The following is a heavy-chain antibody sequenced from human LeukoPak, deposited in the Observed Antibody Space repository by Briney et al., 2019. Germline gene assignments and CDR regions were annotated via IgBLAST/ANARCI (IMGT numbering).Heavy chain of an antibody. V-gene: IGHV4-39*07. J-gene: IGHJ4*02. CDR3: ASRKLGNDY. CDR2: IYYSGEST. Sequence: SETLSLTCTVSGGSISSSNYYWGWIRQPPGKGLEWIGSIYYSGESTYYNPSLKSRVTISADTSKNQFSLKLISVTAADTAVYYCASRKLGNDYWGQGTLVTVSS. CDR1: GGSISSSNYY. D-gene: IGHD7-27*01.